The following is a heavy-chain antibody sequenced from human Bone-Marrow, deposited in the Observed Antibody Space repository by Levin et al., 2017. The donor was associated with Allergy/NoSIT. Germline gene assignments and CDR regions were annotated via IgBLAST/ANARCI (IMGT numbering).Heavy chain of an antibody. CDR3: ARGRALQIYYYYGMDV. V-gene: IGHV1-8*01. CDR2: MNPNSGNT. Sequence: ASVKVSCKASGYTFTSYDINWVRQATGQGLEWMGWMNPNSGNTGYAQKFQGRVTMTRNTSISTAYMELSSLRSEDTAVYYCARGRALQIYYYYGMDVWGQGTTVTVSS. J-gene: IGHJ6*02. CDR1: GYTFTSYD.